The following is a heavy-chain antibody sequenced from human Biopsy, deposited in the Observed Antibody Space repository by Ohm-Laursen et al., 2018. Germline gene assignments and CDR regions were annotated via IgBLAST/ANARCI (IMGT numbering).Heavy chain of an antibody. V-gene: IGHV4-38-2*02. J-gene: IGHJ5*02. Sequence: SDTLSLTCAVSGFSISSGYYWGWIRQPPGKGLEWIGSVYDSGKSYYNPSLKSRVTISVDVSKNQFSLKLSSVTAADTAVYYCARDRFDLLTPNWFDPWGQGTLDTVSS. D-gene: IGHD3-9*01. CDR3: ARDRFDLLTPNWFDP. CDR2: VYDSGKS. CDR1: GFSISSGYY.